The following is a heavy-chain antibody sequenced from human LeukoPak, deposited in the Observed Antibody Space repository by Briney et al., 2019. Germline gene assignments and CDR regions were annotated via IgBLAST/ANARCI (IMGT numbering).Heavy chain of an antibody. CDR1: GGSISNYY. Sequence: PSETLSLTCIVSGGSISNYYWSWIRQPAGKGLEWIGRIYTTGTTNYNPSLTRRVTMSVDTSKNHFSLNLSSVTAADTAVYYCARAHYNSGWFYFDSWGQGTLVTVSS. CDR3: ARAHYNSGWFYFDS. J-gene: IGHJ4*02. V-gene: IGHV4-4*07. CDR2: IYTTGTT. D-gene: IGHD6-19*01.